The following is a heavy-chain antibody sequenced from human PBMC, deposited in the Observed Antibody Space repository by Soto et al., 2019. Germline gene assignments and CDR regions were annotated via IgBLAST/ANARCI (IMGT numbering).Heavy chain of an antibody. V-gene: IGHV1-46*01. CDR2: INPSGGST. CDR3: ARDLGSLRYFDWLFYYYYGMDV. J-gene: IGHJ6*02. CDR1: GGTFSSYA. D-gene: IGHD3-9*01. Sequence: GASLKVSCKASGGTFSSYAISWVRQAPGQGLEWMGWINPSGGSTSYAQKFQGRVTMTRDTSTSTVYMELSSLRSEDTAVYYCARDLGSLRYFDWLFYYYYGMDVWGQGTTVPVSS.